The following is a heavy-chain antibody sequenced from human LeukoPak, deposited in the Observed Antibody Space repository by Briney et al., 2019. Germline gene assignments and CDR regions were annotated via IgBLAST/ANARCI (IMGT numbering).Heavy chain of an antibody. CDR3: ARALDSSGYYYYYYMDV. D-gene: IGHD3-22*01. Sequence: GGSLRLSCAAPGFTFSSYWMSWVRQAPGKGLEGVANIKQDGSEKYYVDSVKGRFTISRDNAKNSLYLQMNSLRAEETAVYYCARALDSSGYYYYYYMDVWGKGTTVTVSS. V-gene: IGHV3-7*01. CDR1: GFTFSSYW. CDR2: IKQDGSEK. J-gene: IGHJ6*03.